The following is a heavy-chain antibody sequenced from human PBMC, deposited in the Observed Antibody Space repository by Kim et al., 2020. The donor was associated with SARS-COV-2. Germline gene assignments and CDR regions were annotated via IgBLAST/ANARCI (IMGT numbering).Heavy chain of an antibody. CDR2: IWDDGSNK. CDR3: AGTMVRGVIITGYYYYGMDV. CDR1: GFTFSSYG. J-gene: IGHJ6*02. D-gene: IGHD3-10*01. V-gene: IGHV3-33*01. Sequence: GGSLRLSCAASGFTFSSYGMHWVRQAPGKGLEWVAVIWDDGSNKYYADSVKGRFTISRDNSKNTLYLQMNSLRAEDTAVYYCAGTMVRGVIITGYYYYGMDVWGQGTTVTVSS.